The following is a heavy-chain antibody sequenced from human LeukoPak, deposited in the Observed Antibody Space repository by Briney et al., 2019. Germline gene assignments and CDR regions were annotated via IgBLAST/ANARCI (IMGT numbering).Heavy chain of an antibody. Sequence: GGSLRLSCAASGFTFSSHSMNWVRQAPGKGLEWLSYIDSGSGNIYYRDSVKGRFTISRDNAKNSLYLQMNSLRAEDTAVYYCARGASFDYWGQGTLVTVSS. J-gene: IGHJ4*02. CDR3: ARGASFDY. CDR2: IDSGSGNI. V-gene: IGHV3-48*04. CDR1: GFTFSSHS.